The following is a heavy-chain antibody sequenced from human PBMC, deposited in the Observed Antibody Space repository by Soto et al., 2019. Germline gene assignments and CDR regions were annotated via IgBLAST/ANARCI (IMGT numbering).Heavy chain of an antibody. Sequence: SETLSLTCTVSGGSISSGGYYWSWIRQHPGKGLEWIGYIYYSGSTYYNPSLKSRVAISVDTSKNQFSLRLSSVTAADTAVYYCATRDGYNSGGEYWGQGTLVTVSS. V-gene: IGHV4-31*03. D-gene: IGHD5-12*01. J-gene: IGHJ4*02. CDR3: ATRDGYNSGGEY. CDR2: IYYSGST. CDR1: GGSISSGGYY.